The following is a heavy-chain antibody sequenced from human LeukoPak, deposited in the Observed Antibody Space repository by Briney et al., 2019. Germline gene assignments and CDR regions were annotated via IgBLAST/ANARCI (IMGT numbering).Heavy chain of an antibody. J-gene: IGHJ6*03. CDR1: GGSLSSYY. CDR2: IYYSGST. CDR3: ARGVTMVRGVIDYYMDV. Sequence: SETLSLTCTVSGGSLSSYYWSWIRQPPRKGLEWIGYIYYSGSTNYNPSLKSRVTISVDTSKNQFSLKLSSVTAADTAVYYCARGVTMVRGVIDYYMDVWGKGTTVTVSS. V-gene: IGHV4-59*01. D-gene: IGHD3-10*01.